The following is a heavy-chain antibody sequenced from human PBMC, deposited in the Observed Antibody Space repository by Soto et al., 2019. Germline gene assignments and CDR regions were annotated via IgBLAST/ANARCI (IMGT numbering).Heavy chain of an antibody. CDR3: ARGPLRITIFGVVIIPPDY. D-gene: IGHD3-3*01. CDR2: IYYSGGT. J-gene: IGHJ4*02. CDR1: GGSISSGGYY. Sequence: QVQLQESGPGLVKPSQTLSLNSTVSGGSISSGGYYWSWIRQHPGKGLEWIGYIYYSGGTYYNPSLKSRDTISVDTSKNQFSLKLSSVTAADTAVYYCARGPLRITIFGVVIIPPDYWGQGTLVTVSS. V-gene: IGHV4-31*03.